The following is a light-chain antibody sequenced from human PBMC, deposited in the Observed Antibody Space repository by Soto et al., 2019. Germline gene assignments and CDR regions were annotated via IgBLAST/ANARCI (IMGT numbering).Light chain of an antibody. Sequence: DIQMTQSPSALSASVGDRVTITCRTSQSISSWLAWYQQKPGKAPRLLIYDASSLEGGVPSRFSGSGSGTDFTLPISDLQPDYLGTYYCQQYNNFWTFGPGTKVEI. CDR3: QQYNNFWT. J-gene: IGKJ1*01. V-gene: IGKV1-5*01. CDR2: DAS. CDR1: QSISSW.